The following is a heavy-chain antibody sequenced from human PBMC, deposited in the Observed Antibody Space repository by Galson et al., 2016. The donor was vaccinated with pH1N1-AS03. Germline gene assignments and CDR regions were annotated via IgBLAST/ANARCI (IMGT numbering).Heavy chain of an antibody. D-gene: IGHD3-22*01. V-gene: IGHV3-74*01. J-gene: IGHJ4*02. CDR3: ARRSRDDGSGYYTDYDYFDL. Sequence: SLRLSCAASGFTFMNYWMHWVRQVPGKGLMWVSRISDDGNNILYADSVKGRFTISRDNVKNTLYLQMNSLRLEDTAVYFCARRSRDDGSGYYTDYDYFDLWGQGTLVTVSS. CDR1: GFTFMNYW. CDR2: ISDDGNNI.